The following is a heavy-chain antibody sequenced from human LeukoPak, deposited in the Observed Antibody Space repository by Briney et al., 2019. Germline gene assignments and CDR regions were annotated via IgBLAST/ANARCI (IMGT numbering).Heavy chain of an antibody. J-gene: IGHJ4*02. V-gene: IGHV4-34*01. CDR2: INHSGST. CDR3: ARGYNYDFWGGYPPHFDY. D-gene: IGHD3-3*01. Sequence: SETLSLTCAVYGGSFSGYYWSWIRQPPGKGLEWIGEINHSGSTNYNPSLKSRVTISVDTSKNQFSLKLSSVTAADTAVYYCARGYNYDFWGGYPPHFDYWGQGTLVTVSS. CDR1: GGSFSGYY.